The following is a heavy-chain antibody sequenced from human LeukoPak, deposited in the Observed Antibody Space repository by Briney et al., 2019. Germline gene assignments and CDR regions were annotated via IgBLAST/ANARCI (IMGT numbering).Heavy chain of an antibody. CDR1: GGSISSNGYY. V-gene: IGHV4-39*07. Sequence: SETLSLTCTVSGGSISSNGYYWGRIRQPPGKGLEWIGIVYYSGSAYYNPSLKSRVTVSGDTSKNHFSLRLSSVTAADTAVYYCARMRLTGYYYYMDVWGKGTTVTVSS. D-gene: IGHD3-9*01. CDR3: ARMRLTGYYYYMDV. J-gene: IGHJ6*03. CDR2: VYYSGSA.